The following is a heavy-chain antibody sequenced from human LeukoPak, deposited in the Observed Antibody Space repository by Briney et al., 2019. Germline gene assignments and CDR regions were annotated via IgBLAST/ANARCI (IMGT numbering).Heavy chain of an antibody. J-gene: IGHJ4*02. CDR1: GFTVSSYY. CDR2: IYSGGSA. V-gene: IGHV3-66*01. CDR3: ARDLGRGYSIY. Sequence: PGGSLRLSCAASGFTVSSYYMSWVRQAPGKGLGWVSVIYSGGSAYYADSVKGRFTISRDNSKNTLYLQINSLRAEDTAVYYCARDLGRGYSIYWGQGTLVTVSS. D-gene: IGHD5-18*01.